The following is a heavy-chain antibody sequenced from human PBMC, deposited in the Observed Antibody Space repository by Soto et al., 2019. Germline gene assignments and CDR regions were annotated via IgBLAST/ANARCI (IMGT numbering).Heavy chain of an antibody. V-gene: IGHV3-7*03. CDR2: IKFDGSEK. CDR1: GFDFSVYW. D-gene: IGHD2-2*01. CDR3: VKDGGYCSSATCYSPRNHYFDA. Sequence: GGSLRLSCAASGFDFSVYWMSWVRQAPGKGPEWVANIKFDGSEKQYVDSVKGRFTISRDNARNSVFLQMNSLRAGGTAVYYCVKDGGYCSSATCYSPRNHYFDAWGQGTLVTVSS. J-gene: IGHJ5*02.